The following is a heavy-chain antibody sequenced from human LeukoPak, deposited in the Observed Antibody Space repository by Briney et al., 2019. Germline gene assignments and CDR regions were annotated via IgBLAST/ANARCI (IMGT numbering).Heavy chain of an antibody. CDR2: ISSSSDYI. CDR1: GFTFSRYS. J-gene: IGHJ4*02. D-gene: IGHD3-22*01. CDR3: ASGYYDSSGPPDGFLDY. Sequence: GGSLRLSCAASGFTFSRYSMNWVRQAPGKGLEWVSSISSSSDYIYYADSVRGRFTISRDNAENSLFLQMNSLRAEDTAVYYCASGYYDSSGPPDGFLDYWGQGTLVTVSS. V-gene: IGHV3-21*01.